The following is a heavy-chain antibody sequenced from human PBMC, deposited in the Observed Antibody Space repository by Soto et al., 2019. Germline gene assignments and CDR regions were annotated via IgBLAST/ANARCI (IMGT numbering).Heavy chain of an antibody. V-gene: IGHV1-2*02. Sequence: QVQLVQSGAEVKKPGASVKVSCKASGYTFTDYYIHWVRQAPGQGLEWMGWINPNSGATNYAQKFQGRVTMTRDTSISTAYMELSRLISDDTAVYYCARDLVPAAISFYGMDVWGQGTTVTVSS. CDR1: GYTFTDYY. CDR2: INPNSGAT. J-gene: IGHJ6*02. D-gene: IGHD2-2*01. CDR3: ARDLVPAAISFYGMDV.